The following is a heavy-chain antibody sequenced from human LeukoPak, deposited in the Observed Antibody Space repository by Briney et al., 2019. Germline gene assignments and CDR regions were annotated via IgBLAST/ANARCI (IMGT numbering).Heavy chain of an antibody. CDR3: ARTVLRYFDWSENYFDY. CDR1: GGSISSYY. Sequence: SETLSLTCTVSGGSISSYYWSWVRQPPGKGLEWIGYIYYSGSTNCNPSLKSRVTISVDTSKNQFSLKLSSVTAADTAVYYCARTVLRYFDWSENYFDYWGQGTLVTVSS. J-gene: IGHJ4*02. CDR2: IYYSGST. V-gene: IGHV4-59*01. D-gene: IGHD3-9*01.